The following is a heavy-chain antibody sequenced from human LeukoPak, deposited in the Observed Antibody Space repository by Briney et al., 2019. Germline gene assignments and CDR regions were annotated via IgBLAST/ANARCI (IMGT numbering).Heavy chain of an antibody. J-gene: IGHJ4*02. CDR2: INRSGST. CDR1: CGSLSGNY. Sequence: SETLSLTCAVYCGSLSGNYWSWIRQPPGKGLEWIGEINRSGSTKYHPSLKSRVTISVDTSKNQLSLRLSSVTAADTAVYYCARGPADYNKLKPGDRDGYNYKSKRTPFDYWGQGTLVTVSS. D-gene: IGHD5-24*01. CDR3: ARGPADYNKLKPGDRDGYNYKSKRTPFDY. V-gene: IGHV4-34*01.